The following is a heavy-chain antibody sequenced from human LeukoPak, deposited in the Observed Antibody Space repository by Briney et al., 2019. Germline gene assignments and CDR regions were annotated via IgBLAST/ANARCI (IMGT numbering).Heavy chain of an antibody. V-gene: IGHV4-59*01. CDR3: ARGRRVVTATPYYFDS. CDR2: VYYIGST. D-gene: IGHD2-15*01. Sequence: KASETLSLTCTVSGDSIRGYYWSWIRQPPGKGLEWIGYVYYIGSTNYNPSLKSRLTMSVDTSKNQVSLRLSSVTAADTAVYYCARGRRVVTATPYYFDSWGSGTLVTVSS. J-gene: IGHJ4*02. CDR1: GDSIRGYY.